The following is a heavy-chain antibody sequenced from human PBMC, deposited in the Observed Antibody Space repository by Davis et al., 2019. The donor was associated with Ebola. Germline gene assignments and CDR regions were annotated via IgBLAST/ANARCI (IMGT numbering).Heavy chain of an antibody. J-gene: IGHJ4*02. Sequence: MPSETLSLTCAVYGGSFSGYYWSWIRQPPGKGLEWIGEINHSGSTNYNPSLKSRVTISVDTSKNQFSLKLSSVTAADTAVYYCARVSMITFGGVIVMGVYFDYWGQGTLVTVSS. D-gene: IGHD3-16*02. CDR3: ARVSMITFGGVIVMGVYFDY. CDR2: INHSGST. CDR1: GGSFSGYY. V-gene: IGHV4-34*01.